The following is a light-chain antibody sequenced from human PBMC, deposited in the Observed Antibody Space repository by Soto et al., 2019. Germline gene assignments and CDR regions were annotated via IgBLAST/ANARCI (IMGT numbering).Light chain of an antibody. CDR2: GAS. V-gene: IGKV3-20*01. CDR3: QQFSSWPPT. CDR1: QSLSSNY. Sequence: EIVLTQSPGTLSLSPGERATLSFRASQSLSSNYLAWYQQKPGQAPRLLIYGASNRATGIPDRFSGSGSGTDFTLTISRLEPEDFAVYYCQQFSSWPPTFGQGTKVDI. J-gene: IGKJ1*01.